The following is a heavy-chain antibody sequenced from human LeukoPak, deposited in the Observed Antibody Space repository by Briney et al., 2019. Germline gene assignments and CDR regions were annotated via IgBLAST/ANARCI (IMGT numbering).Heavy chain of an antibody. Sequence: SETLPLTCTVSGVSISSYYWNWIRQPPGKGLEWIGSIYYSGTTNYNPSLKSRVTISLDTSKTQFSLKLSSVTAVDTAVYYCARGEGSSMVRGVIFWFDPWGQGSLVTVSS. CDR2: IYYSGTT. CDR3: ARGEGSSMVRGVIFWFDP. CDR1: GVSISSYY. J-gene: IGHJ5*02. V-gene: IGHV4-59*01. D-gene: IGHD3-10*01.